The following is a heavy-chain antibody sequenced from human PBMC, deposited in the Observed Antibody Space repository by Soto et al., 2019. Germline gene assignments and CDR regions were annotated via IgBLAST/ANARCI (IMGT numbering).Heavy chain of an antibody. Sequence: SVKVSCKASGGTFSSYTISWVRQAPGQGLEWMGRIIPILGIANYAQKFQGRVTITADKSTSTAYMELSSLRSEDTAVYYCARGYCSSTSCYYYYYMDVWGKGTTVTVS. D-gene: IGHD2-2*01. J-gene: IGHJ6*03. CDR2: IIPILGIA. CDR3: ARGYCSSTSCYYYYYMDV. V-gene: IGHV1-69*02. CDR1: GGTFSSYT.